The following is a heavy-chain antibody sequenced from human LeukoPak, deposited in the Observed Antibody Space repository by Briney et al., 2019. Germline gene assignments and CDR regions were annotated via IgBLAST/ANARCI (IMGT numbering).Heavy chain of an antibody. D-gene: IGHD2-2*01. CDR3: ARGNGSTSCYGCYYYYMDV. CDR1: GFTFSSYS. V-gene: IGHV3-21*01. CDR2: ISSSSSYI. J-gene: IGHJ6*03. Sequence: GGSLRLSCAASGFTFSSYSMNWVRQASGKGLEWVSSISSSSSYIYYADSVKGRFTISRDNAKNSLYLQMNSLRAEDTAVYYCARGNGSTSCYGCYYYYMDVWGKGTTVTISS.